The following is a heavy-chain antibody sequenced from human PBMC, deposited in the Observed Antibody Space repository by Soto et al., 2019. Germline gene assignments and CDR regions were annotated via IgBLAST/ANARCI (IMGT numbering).Heavy chain of an antibody. CDR2: ISHDGFSN. CDR3: AKDWGSSGWYNWFGS. CDR1: GFTLSNTG. D-gene: IGHD6-19*01. J-gene: IGHJ5*01. V-gene: IGHV3-30*18. Sequence: QVQLVESGGGVVQPGTSLRLSCVVSGFTLSNTGVHWVRLAPGKGLEWVAMISHDGFSNYYLDSVKGRFTISRDNSKNTVYLQMHSLRPEDTSVYYCAKDWGSSGWYNWFGSWGQGTLVTVSS.